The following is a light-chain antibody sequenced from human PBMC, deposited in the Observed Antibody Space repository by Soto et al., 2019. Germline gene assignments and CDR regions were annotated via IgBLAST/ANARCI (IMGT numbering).Light chain of an antibody. CDR1: NIETKG. CDR2: DDT. V-gene: IGLV3-21*02. Sequence: SYELTQPPSVSVAQGQTASITCGGDNIETKGVHWYQRKPGQAPILVVYDDTDRPSGIPDRFSGSNSGNTATLTISRVEAGYEADYYCQVWDTYTLSGVFGGGTKLTVL. J-gene: IGLJ3*02. CDR3: QVWDTYTLSGV.